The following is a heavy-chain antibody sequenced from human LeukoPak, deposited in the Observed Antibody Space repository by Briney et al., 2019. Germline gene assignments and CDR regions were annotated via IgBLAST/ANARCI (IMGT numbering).Heavy chain of an antibody. J-gene: IGHJ5*02. CDR1: GYGFTTYW. CDR2: IYPGDSDT. D-gene: IGHD5-18*01. CDR3: ARKDTAMVSWFDP. Sequence: GESLKISCKGSGYGFTTYWISWVRQMPGKGLEWMGIIYPGDSDTRYSPSFQGQVTISADKSISTAYLQWSSLKASDTAMYYCARKDTAMVSWFDPWGQGTLVTVSS. V-gene: IGHV5-51*01.